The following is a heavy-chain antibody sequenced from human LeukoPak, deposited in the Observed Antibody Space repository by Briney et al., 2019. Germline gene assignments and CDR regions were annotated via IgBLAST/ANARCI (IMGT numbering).Heavy chain of an antibody. CDR1: GGSLSSYY. CDR3: ARDSGPGTKVTRAYDAFDI. D-gene: IGHD4-17*01. Sequence: SETLSLTCTVSGGSLSSYYWSWLRQPAGKGLEWIGRIYTSGSTNYNPSLMSRVTMSVDTSKNQFSLQLSSVTAADTAVYYCARDSGPGTKVTRAYDAFDIWGQGTMVTVSS. CDR2: IYTSGST. V-gene: IGHV4-4*07. J-gene: IGHJ3*02.